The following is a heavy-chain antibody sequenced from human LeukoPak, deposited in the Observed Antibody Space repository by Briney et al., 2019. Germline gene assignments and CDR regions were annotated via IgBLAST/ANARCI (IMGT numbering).Heavy chain of an antibody. CDR2: INHSGST. D-gene: IGHD2-21*01. V-gene: IGHV4-34*01. J-gene: IGHJ6*02. CDR1: GGSSSGYY. Sequence: NTSETLSLTCAVYGGSSSGYYWSWIRQPPGKGLEWIGEINHSGSTNYNPSLKSRVTISVDTSKNQFSLKLSSVTAADTAVYYCARSNRYYYYGMDVWGQGTTVTVSS. CDR3: ARSNRYYYYGMDV.